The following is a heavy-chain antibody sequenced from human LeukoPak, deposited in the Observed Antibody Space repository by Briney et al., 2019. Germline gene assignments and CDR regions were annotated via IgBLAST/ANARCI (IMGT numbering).Heavy chain of an antibody. J-gene: IGHJ3*02. CDR3: ARDIRDYAGNPGIDAFDI. CDR1: GFTVSTSY. D-gene: IGHD4-23*01. CDR2: IYSGGST. Sequence: GGSLRLSCAASGFTVSTSYMSWVRQAPGQGLGWVSVIYSGGSTYYADSVKGRFTISRYNSKNTLYLQMNSVRAEDTAVYYCARDIRDYAGNPGIDAFDIWGQGTMVTVSS. V-gene: IGHV3-53*01.